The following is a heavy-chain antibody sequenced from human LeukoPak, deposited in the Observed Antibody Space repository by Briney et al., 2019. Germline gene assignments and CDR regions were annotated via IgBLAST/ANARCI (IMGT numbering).Heavy chain of an antibody. V-gene: IGHV3-30*04. CDR3: ARVPCSGGSCYRYYFDY. D-gene: IGHD2-15*01. CDR2: ISYDGSNK. J-gene: IGHJ4*02. Sequence: QPGGSLRLSCAASGFTFSSYAMHWVRQAPGKGLEWVAVISYDGSNKYYADSVKGRFTISRDKSKNTLYLQMNSLRAEDTAVYYCARVPCSGGSCYRYYFDYWGQGTLVTVSS. CDR1: GFTFSSYA.